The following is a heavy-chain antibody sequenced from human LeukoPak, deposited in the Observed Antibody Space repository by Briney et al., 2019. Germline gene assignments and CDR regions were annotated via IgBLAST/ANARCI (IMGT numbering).Heavy chain of an antibody. CDR1: GGSISSYY. D-gene: IGHD6-6*01. V-gene: IGHV4-59*01. CDR3: ARLPRRSMAARPGYYYYYMDV. J-gene: IGHJ6*03. Sequence: SETLSLTCTVSGGSISSYYWSWIRQPPGKGLEWIGYIYYSGSTNYNPSLKSRVTISVDTSKNQFSLKLSSVTAADTAVYYCARLPRRSMAARPGYYYYYMDVWGKGTTVTVSS. CDR2: IYYSGST.